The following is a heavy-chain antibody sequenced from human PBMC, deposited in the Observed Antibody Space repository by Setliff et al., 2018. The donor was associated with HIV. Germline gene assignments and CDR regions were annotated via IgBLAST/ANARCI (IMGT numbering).Heavy chain of an antibody. CDR2: IYPSDSDI. J-gene: IGHJ3*02. V-gene: IGHV5-51*01. CDR1: GYSFTSHW. Sequence: GESLKISCKASGYSFTSHWIAWVRQLPGEALEWIAIIYPSDSDIKYSPSFQGQVTISVDTSVSTAYLQWSSLKASDTAMYFCATHTLNNAFDIWGLGTMVTVSS. CDR3: ATHTLNNAFDI.